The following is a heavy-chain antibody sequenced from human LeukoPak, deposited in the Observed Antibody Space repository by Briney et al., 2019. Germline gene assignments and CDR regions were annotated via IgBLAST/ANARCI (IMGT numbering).Heavy chain of an antibody. CDR2: ISLDGSKK. Sequence: PGGSLRLSCAASGLTFSSHGFHWVRQAPGKGLEWVTFISLDGSKKSYADSVKGRFTFSRDDSKNTLYLQMNSLRAEDTAVYYCAKVSGAARTFDYWGQGTLVTVSS. V-gene: IGHV3-30*02. CDR3: AKVSGAARTFDY. CDR1: GLTFSSHG. D-gene: IGHD6-6*01. J-gene: IGHJ4*02.